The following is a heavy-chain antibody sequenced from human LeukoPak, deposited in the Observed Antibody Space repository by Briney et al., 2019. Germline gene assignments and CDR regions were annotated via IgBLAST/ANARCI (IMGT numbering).Heavy chain of an antibody. D-gene: IGHD3-10*01. CDR2: INPNSGGT. V-gene: IGHV1-2*02. CDR3: ARDLGYYGSGSYYNVIDY. CDR1: GGTFSSYA. J-gene: IGHJ4*02. Sequence: ASVKVSCKASGGTFSSYAISWVRQAPGQGLEWMGWINPNSGGTNYAQKFQGRVTMTRDTSISTAYMELSRLRSDDTAVYYCARDLGYYGSGSYYNVIDYWGQGTLVTVSS.